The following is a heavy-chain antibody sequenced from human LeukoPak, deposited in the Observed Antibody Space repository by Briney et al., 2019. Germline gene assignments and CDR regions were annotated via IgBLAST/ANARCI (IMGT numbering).Heavy chain of an antibody. CDR3: ARERGSSGWATFDY. CDR2: IFSGGGA. Sequence: GGSLRLSCAASGFSVSNNYMGWVRQAPGRGLEWVSVIFSGGGAYYAESVKGRFTVSRDNSKNTLYLQMNSLRVGDTAIYYCARERGSSGWATFDYWGQGTLVTVSS. D-gene: IGHD6-19*01. V-gene: IGHV3-66*01. CDR1: GFSVSNNY. J-gene: IGHJ4*02.